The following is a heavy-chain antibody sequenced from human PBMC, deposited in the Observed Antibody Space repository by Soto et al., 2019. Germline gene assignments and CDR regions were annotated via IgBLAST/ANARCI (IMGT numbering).Heavy chain of an antibody. CDR3: ARGGYYYENSGQNAYDY. CDR2: IYYGGSA. J-gene: IGHJ4*01. Sequence: SETLSLTCTVSGGSISSGGYYWSWIRQHPGKGLEWIGYIYYGGSAYYNPSLKSRATISGDTSKNQFSLKLSSVTAADTAVYYCARGGYYYENSGQNAYDYWGQGILVTVSS. D-gene: IGHD3-22*01. V-gene: IGHV4-31*03. CDR1: GGSISSGGYY.